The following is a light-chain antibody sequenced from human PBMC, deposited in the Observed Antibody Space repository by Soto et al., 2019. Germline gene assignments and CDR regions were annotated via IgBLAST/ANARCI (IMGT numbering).Light chain of an antibody. J-gene: IGLJ1*01. CDR2: EVT. Sequence: QSALTQPASVSGSPGQSIAISCTGTSSDVGTYDYVSWYQQYPDKAPKLIICEVTQRPSGVSNRFSGSKSGNTASLTISGLQAEDEADYSCSSHTSVNTRVFGTGTKVTVL. CDR3: SSHTSVNTRV. V-gene: IGLV2-14*01. CDR1: SSDVGTYDY.